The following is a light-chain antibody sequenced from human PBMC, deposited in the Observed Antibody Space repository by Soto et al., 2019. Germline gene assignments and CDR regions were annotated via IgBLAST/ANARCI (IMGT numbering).Light chain of an antibody. J-gene: IGLJ1*01. CDR2: EGS. Sequence: QSALPQPASVSGSPGQSITISCTGTSSDVGSYNLVSWYQQHPGKAPKLMIYEGSKRPSGVSNRFSGSKSGNTASLPISGLQAEDEADYYGCSYAGSSTFEVFGTGTKLTV. CDR1: SSDVGSYNL. CDR3: CSYAGSSTFEV. V-gene: IGLV2-23*03.